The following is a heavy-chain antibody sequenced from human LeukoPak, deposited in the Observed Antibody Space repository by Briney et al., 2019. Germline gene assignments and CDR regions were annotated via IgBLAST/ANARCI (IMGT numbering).Heavy chain of an antibody. V-gene: IGHV4-34*01. CDR3: ARGGYYYGSGSYYADY. Sequence: SETLSLTCAVYGGSFSGYYSSWIRQPPGKGLEWIGDINHSGSTNYNPSLKSRVTISVDTYKNQFSLKLSSVSAADTAVYYCARGGYYYGSGSYYADYWGQGTLVTVSS. D-gene: IGHD3-10*01. J-gene: IGHJ4*02. CDR1: GGSFSGYY. CDR2: INHSGST.